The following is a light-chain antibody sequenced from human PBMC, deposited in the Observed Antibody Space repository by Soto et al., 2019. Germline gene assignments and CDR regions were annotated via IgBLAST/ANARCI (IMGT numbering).Light chain of an antibody. CDR1: QSVSNNY. Sequence: EIVLTQSPGTLSLSPRERATLSCRASQSVSNNYLAWYQHRPGQAPRFLIYGASTRAPGIPDRFSGSGSGTDFTLTISGLEPEDFAVYYCQQYAASPRTFGQGTQVEV. CDR3: QQYAASPRT. V-gene: IGKV3-20*01. CDR2: GAS. J-gene: IGKJ1*01.